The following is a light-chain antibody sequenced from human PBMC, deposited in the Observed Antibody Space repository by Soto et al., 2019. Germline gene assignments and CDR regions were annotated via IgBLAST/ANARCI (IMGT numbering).Light chain of an antibody. V-gene: IGKV3-15*01. Sequence: EIVMTQSPATLSVSLGDRATLSCRASQSVGSYLAWYQQKPGQAPRLLIYGASTRATGIPARFSGSGSETDFTLTISSLQSEDFEVYSCHQYDSWPPSYTFGQGTKLEIK. J-gene: IGKJ2*01. CDR1: QSVGSY. CDR2: GAS. CDR3: HQYDSWPPSYT.